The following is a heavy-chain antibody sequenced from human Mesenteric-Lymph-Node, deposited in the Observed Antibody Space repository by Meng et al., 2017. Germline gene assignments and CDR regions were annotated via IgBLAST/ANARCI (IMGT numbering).Heavy chain of an antibody. Sequence: SETLSLTCTVSGGSVSSGSYYWSWIRQPPGKGLEWIGYIYYSGSTNYNPSLKSRVTISVDTSKNQFSLKLSSVTAADTAVYYCASFTGSSGYYYVSRIGSVYWGQGTLVTVSS. V-gene: IGHV4-61*01. CDR1: GGSVSSGSYY. CDR3: ASFTGSSGYYYVSRIGSVY. J-gene: IGHJ4*02. D-gene: IGHD3-22*01. CDR2: IYYSGST.